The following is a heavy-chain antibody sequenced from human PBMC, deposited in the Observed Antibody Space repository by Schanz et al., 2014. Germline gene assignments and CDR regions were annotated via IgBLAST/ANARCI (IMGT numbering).Heavy chain of an antibody. D-gene: IGHD3-3*01. V-gene: IGHV3-48*01. CDR2: VSRSTPDI. J-gene: IGHJ4*02. CDR3: VRDSFFAFDY. CDR1: GFTFSSYS. Sequence: EVQLVESGGGLVQPGGFLRLSCTASGFTFSSYSMNWVRQATGKWLEWVSYVSRSTPDIYYADSVKGRFTMSRDNAKNSVFLQMSSLRAEDTAVYYCVRDSFFAFDYWGQGTLVTVSS.